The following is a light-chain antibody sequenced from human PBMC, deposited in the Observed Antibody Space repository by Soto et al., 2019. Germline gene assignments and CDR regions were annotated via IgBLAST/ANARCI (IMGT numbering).Light chain of an antibody. Sequence: ETVLTQSPATLSLSPGERATLSCRASQSVGTYLAWYQQRPGHPPRLLIYATSIRATGVPARFSGSRSGAEFTLTISSLQSEDFAVYYCQHYVTWPLTFGGGTKVDIK. CDR3: QHYVTWPLT. CDR1: QSVGTY. V-gene: IGKV3-15*01. CDR2: ATS. J-gene: IGKJ4*01.